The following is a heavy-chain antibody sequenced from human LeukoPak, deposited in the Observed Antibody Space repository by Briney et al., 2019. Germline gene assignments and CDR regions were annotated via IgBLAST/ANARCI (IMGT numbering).Heavy chain of an antibody. J-gene: IGHJ4*02. CDR2: ISAYNGNT. CDR3: ARVYGGGYHSSGYLDY. CDR1: GYTFTSYG. D-gene: IGHD3-22*01. V-gene: IGHV1-18*01. Sequence: ASVKVSCKASGYTFTSYGISWVRQAPGQGLEWMGWISAYNGNTNYAQKLQGRVTMTTDTSTSTAYMELRSLRSDDTAVYYCARVYGGGYHSSGYLDYWGQGTLVTVSS.